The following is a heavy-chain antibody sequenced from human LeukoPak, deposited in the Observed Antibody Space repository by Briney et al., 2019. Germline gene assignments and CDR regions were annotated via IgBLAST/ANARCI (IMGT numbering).Heavy chain of an antibody. CDR2: ISAGGHST. Sequence: GGSLRLSCAASGFTFSTYAMSWVRQAPGKGLEWVSTISAGGHSTYYADSVKGRFTISRDNSKNTLYLQMNSLRAEDTAVYYCAKFDPSIAAQEGFDPWGQGTLVTVSS. CDR1: GFTFSTYA. D-gene: IGHD6-6*01. V-gene: IGHV3-23*01. CDR3: AKFDPSIAAQEGFDP. J-gene: IGHJ5*02.